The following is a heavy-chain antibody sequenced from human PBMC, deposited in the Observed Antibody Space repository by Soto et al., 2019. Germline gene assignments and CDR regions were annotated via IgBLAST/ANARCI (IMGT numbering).Heavy chain of an antibody. CDR2: IIPIFGAA. CDR3: ARKKDTAMVTSAFDI. Sequence: WASVKVSCKASGGTFSSYAISWVRQAPGQGLEWMGGIIPIFGAANYAQKFQGRVTITADESTSTAYMELSRLRSEETAVYYCARKKDTAMVTSAFDIWGQGTMVTVSS. V-gene: IGHV1-69*13. D-gene: IGHD5-18*01. J-gene: IGHJ3*02. CDR1: GGTFSSYA.